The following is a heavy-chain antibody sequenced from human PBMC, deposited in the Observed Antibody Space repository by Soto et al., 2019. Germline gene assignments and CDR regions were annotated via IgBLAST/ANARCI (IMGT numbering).Heavy chain of an antibody. CDR2: IYYSGST. CDR3: ARLEAIFGVVTPRHSHY. D-gene: IGHD3-3*01. J-gene: IGHJ4*02. Sequence: QLQLQESGPGLVKPSETLSLTCTVSGGSISSSSYYWGGIRQPPGKGLEWIGSIYYSGSTYYNPSLKSQVTISVDTSKNQFSLKLSSVTAADTAVYYCARLEAIFGVVTPRHSHYWGQGTLVTVSS. V-gene: IGHV4-39*01. CDR1: GGSISSSSYY.